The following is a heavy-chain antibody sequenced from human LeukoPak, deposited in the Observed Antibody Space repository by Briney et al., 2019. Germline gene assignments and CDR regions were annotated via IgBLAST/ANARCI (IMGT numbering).Heavy chain of an antibody. Sequence: GGSLRLSCAASGFTFSSYAMSWVRQAPRKGLEWVSAISGSGGSTYYADSVKGRFTISRDNSKNTLYLQMNSLRAEDTAVYYCAKGSSLTGLYYYYYYYMDVWGKGTTVTVS. D-gene: IGHD3-10*01. J-gene: IGHJ6*03. CDR2: ISGSGGST. V-gene: IGHV3-23*01. CDR1: GFTFSSYA. CDR3: AKGSSLTGLYYYYYYYMDV.